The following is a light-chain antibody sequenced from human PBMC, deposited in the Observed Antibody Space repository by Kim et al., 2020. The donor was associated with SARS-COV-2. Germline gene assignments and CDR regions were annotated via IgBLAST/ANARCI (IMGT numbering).Light chain of an antibody. CDR1: QSVDSRY. CDR2: HAS. Sequence: EIVLTQSPDTLSLSPGERATLSCRASQSVDSRYFAWYQQKPGQAPRLLLHHASSRATGIPDRFSGSGSETEFTLTISRLKPEDFAIYYCQQYGKTPPITFGEGTRLEIK. V-gene: IGKV3-20*01. J-gene: IGKJ5*01. CDR3: QQYGKTPPIT.